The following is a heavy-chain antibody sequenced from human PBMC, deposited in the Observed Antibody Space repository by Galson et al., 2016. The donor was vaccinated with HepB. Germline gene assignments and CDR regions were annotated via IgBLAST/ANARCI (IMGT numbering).Heavy chain of an antibody. CDR1: GGSISSYY. D-gene: IGHD3-10*01. J-gene: IGHJ4*02. V-gene: IGHV4-59*01. CDR3: ARGRVRGVISPYY. Sequence: SETLFLTCTVSGGSISSYYWSWIRQPPGKGLEWIGYIYYSGSTNYNPSLQSRVTISLDTSKNQFSLQLSSVTAADTAVYYCARGRVRGVISPYYWGQGALVTVSS. CDR2: IYYSGST.